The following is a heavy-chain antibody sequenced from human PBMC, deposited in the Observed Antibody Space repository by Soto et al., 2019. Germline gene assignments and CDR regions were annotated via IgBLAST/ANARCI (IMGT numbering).Heavy chain of an antibody. J-gene: IGHJ3*02. CDR1: GFTFSSYG. V-gene: IGHV3-33*01. Sequence: QVQLVESGGGVVQPGRSLRLSCAASGFTFSSYGMHWVRQAPGKGLEWVAVIWYDGSNKYYADSVKGRFTISRDNSKTTLYLQMNSLRAEDTAVYYCARSLYDFWSGPTLGAFDIWGQGTMVTVSS. CDR2: IWYDGSNK. D-gene: IGHD3-3*01. CDR3: ARSLYDFWSGPTLGAFDI.